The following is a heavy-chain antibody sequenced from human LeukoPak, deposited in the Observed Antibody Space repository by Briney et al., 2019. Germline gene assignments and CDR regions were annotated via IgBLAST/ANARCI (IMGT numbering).Heavy chain of an antibody. CDR1: RGTFSSYA. V-gene: IGHV1-69*05. Sequence: RASVKVSCKASRGTFSSYAISWVRQAPGQGLEWMGGIIPRFGTANYAQKFQGRVTMTRNTSISTAYMELSSLRSEDTAVYYCARGLYYYDSSVGNWFDPWGQGTLVTVSS. D-gene: IGHD3-22*01. CDR2: IIPRFGTA. J-gene: IGHJ5*02. CDR3: ARGLYYYDSSVGNWFDP.